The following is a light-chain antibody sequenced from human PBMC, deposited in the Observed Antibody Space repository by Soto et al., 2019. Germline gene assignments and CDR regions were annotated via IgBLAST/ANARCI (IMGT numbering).Light chain of an antibody. CDR1: QSVSSSY. J-gene: IGKJ3*01. CDR2: GAS. V-gene: IGKV3-20*01. Sequence: EIVLTQSPGTLSLSPGERATLSCRARQSVSSSYLAWYQQKPGQAPRLLIYGASSRATGIPDRFSVSESGTDFNLTISRLEPEDSAVYYCQHYGTSALFGPGTKVDIK. CDR3: QHYGTSAL.